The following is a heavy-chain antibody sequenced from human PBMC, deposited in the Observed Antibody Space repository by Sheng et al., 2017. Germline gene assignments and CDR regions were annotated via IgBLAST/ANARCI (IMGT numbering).Heavy chain of an antibody. CDR1: GGTFSSYA. Sequence: QVQLVQSGAEVKKPGSSVKVSCKASGGTFSSYAISWVRQAPGQGLEWMGGIIPILGIANYAQKFQGRVTITADKSTSTAYMELSSLRSEDTAVYYCARDEGSTTVTTRHMDVWGKGTTVTVSS. D-gene: IGHD4-17*01. V-gene: IGHV1-69*04. J-gene: IGHJ6*03. CDR2: IIPILGIA. CDR3: ARDEGSTTVTTRHMDV.